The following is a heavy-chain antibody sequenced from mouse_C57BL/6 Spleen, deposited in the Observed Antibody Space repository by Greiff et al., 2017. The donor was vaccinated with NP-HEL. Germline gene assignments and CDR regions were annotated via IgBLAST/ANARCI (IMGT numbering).Heavy chain of an antibody. D-gene: IGHD1-3*01. J-gene: IGHJ4*01. Sequence: VQRVESGPELVKPGASVKISCKASGYAFSSSWMNWVKQRPGKGLEWIGRIYPGDGDTNYNGKFKGKATLTADKSSSTAYMQLSSLTSEDSAVYFCAKSDLMDYWGQGTSVTVSS. CDR1: GYAFSSSW. CDR3: AKSDLMDY. V-gene: IGHV1-82*01. CDR2: IYPGDGDT.